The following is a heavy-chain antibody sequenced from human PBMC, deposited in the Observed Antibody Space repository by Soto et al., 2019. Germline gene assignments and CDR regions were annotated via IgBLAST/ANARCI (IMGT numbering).Heavy chain of an antibody. CDR3: AKGGDPLVGATNYFDY. Sequence: PGGSLRLSCAASGFTFSSYGMHWVRQAPGKGLEWVAVISYDGSNKYYADSVKGRFTISRDNSKNTLYLQMNSLRAEDTAVYYCAKGGDPLVGATNYFDYWGQGTLVTVS. CDR2: ISYDGSNK. J-gene: IGHJ4*02. V-gene: IGHV3-30*18. CDR1: GFTFSSYG. D-gene: IGHD1-26*01.